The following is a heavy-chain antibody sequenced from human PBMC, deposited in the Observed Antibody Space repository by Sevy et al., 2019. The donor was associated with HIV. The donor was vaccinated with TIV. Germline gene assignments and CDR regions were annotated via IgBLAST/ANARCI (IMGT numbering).Heavy chain of an antibody. CDR2: IIPIFGTA. J-gene: IGHJ6*02. V-gene: IGHV1-69*13. CDR3: ARDLTVTMVRGVIPRDYYYYGMDV. CDR1: GGTFSSYA. D-gene: IGHD3-10*01. Sequence: ASVKVSCKASGGTFSSYAISWVRQAPGQGLEWMGGIIPIFGTANYAQKFQGRVTITADESTRTAYMELSSLRSEDTAVYYCARDLTVTMVRGVIPRDYYYYGMDVWGQRTTVTVSS.